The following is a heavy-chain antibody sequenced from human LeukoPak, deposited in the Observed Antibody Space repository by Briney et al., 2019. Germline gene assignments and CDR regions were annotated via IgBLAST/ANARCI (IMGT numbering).Heavy chain of an antibody. V-gene: IGHV1-18*01. CDR3: ARGSFSVTNRHLKPFDY. CDR2: IGAYNGNT. D-gene: IGHD4-17*01. J-gene: IGHJ4*02. CDR1: GYTFTSHG. Sequence: ASVKVSCKASGYTFTSHGISWVRQAPGQGLEWMGWIGAYNGNTNYAQKLQGRVTMTTDTSTSTAYMELRSLRSDDTAVYYCARGSFSVTNRHLKPFDYWGQGTLVTVSS.